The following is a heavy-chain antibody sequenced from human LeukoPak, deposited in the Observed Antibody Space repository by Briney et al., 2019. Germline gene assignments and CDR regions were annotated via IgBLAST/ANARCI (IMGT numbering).Heavy chain of an antibody. Sequence: LGGSLRLSCAASGFTFSSYAMSWVRQAPGKGLEWVSAISGSGGSTYYADSVKGRFTISRDNSKNTLYLQMNSLRAEDTAVYYCAKFKSSGYYYYYYMDVWGKGTTVTVSS. V-gene: IGHV3-23*01. D-gene: IGHD2-15*01. J-gene: IGHJ6*03. CDR1: GFTFSSYA. CDR2: ISGSGGST. CDR3: AKFKSSGYYYYYYMDV.